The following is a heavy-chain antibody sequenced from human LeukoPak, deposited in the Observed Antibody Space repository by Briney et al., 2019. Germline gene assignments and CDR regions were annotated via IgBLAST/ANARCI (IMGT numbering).Heavy chain of an antibody. J-gene: IGHJ6*03. V-gene: IGHV4-34*01. CDR3: ASTRFVNWIHVGYMDV. Sequence: SEILSLTCAVYGGSFSGYYWSWIRQPPGKGLEWIGEINHSGSTNYNPSLKSRVTISVDTSKNQFSLKLSSVTAADTAVYYCASTRFVNWIHVGYMDVWGKGTTVTVSS. CDR1: GGSFSGYY. CDR2: INHSGST. D-gene: IGHD5-18*01.